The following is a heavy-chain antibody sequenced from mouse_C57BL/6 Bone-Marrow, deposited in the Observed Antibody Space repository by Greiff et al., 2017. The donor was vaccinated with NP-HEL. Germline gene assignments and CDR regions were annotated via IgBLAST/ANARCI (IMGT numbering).Heavy chain of an antibody. V-gene: IGHV1-61*01. D-gene: IGHD1-1*01. Sequence: VQLQQPGAELVRPGSSVKLSCKASGYTFTSYWMDWVKQRPGQGLEWIGNIYPSDSETHYNQKFKDKATLTVDKSSSTAYMQLSSLTSEDSAVYYCARSASTVVATYPHYYAMDYWGQGTSVTVSS. J-gene: IGHJ4*01. CDR2: IYPSDSET. CDR3: ARSASTVVATYPHYYAMDY. CDR1: GYTFTSYW.